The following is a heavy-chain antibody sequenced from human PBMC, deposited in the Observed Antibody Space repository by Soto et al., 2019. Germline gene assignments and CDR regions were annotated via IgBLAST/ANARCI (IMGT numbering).Heavy chain of an antibody. J-gene: IGHJ4*02. D-gene: IGHD1-26*01. CDR1: VWAFSGYY. CDR3: ARGRGYSGSYYYFDY. Sequence: SETLSLTFSVYVWAFSGYYWSWIRTPPGKGLEWIGEINHSGSTNYNPSLKSRVTISVDTSKNQFSLKLSSVTAADTAVYYCARGRGYSGSYYYFDYWGQGTLVTVSS. V-gene: IGHV4-34*01. CDR2: INHSGST.